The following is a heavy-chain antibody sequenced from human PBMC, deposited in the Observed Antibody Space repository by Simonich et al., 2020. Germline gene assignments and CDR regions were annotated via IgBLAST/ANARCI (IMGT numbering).Heavy chain of an antibody. V-gene: IGHV3-21*01. CDR1: GFTFSSYS. D-gene: IGHD3-10*01. J-gene: IGHJ4*02. CDR2: ISSSSSYI. Sequence: GGGLVKPGGSLRLSCAASGFTFSSYSMNWVRQAPGKGLEWVSSISSSSSYIYYADSVKGRFTISRDNDKNSLYLKMNSLRAEDTAVYYCARDTSYYGSGSYYFDYWGQGTLVTVSS. CDR3: ARDTSYYGSGSYYFDY.